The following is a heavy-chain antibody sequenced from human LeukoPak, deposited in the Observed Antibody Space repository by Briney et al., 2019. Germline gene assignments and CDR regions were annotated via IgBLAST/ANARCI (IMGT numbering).Heavy chain of an antibody. J-gene: IGHJ4*02. CDR3: ARSKYSSSRDY. V-gene: IGHV4-39*01. Sequence: SETLSLTCTVSGGSISSSGYYWGWIRQPPGKGLEWIGSIYYSGSTYYNPSLKSRVTISVDTSKNQFSLKLSSVTAADTAVYYCARSKYSSSRDYWGQGTLVTVSS. D-gene: IGHD6-13*01. CDR2: IYYSGST. CDR1: GGSISSSGYY.